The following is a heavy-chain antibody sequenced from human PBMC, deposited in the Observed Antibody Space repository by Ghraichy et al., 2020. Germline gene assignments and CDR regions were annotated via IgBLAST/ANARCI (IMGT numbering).Heavy chain of an antibody. CDR3: ANGSSGWPYTLDY. V-gene: IGHV3-23*01. D-gene: IGHD6-19*01. Sequence: GVLRLSCAASGFTFSDYAMTWVRQAPGKGLEWVSSIGSRGGSTYYADPVTGRFTISRDNSKNTLFLQMNSLRAEDTAVYYCANGSSGWPYTLDYWGQGALVTVSS. CDR1: GFTFSDYA. J-gene: IGHJ4*02. CDR2: IGSRGGST.